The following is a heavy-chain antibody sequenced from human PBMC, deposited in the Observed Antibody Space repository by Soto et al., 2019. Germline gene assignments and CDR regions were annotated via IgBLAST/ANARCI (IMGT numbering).Heavy chain of an antibody. D-gene: IGHD3-10*01. CDR2: IYHSGST. CDR1: NASISSRKW. Sequence: TLSLTCTVSNASISSRKWWTWVRQTPGKGLEWIGEIYHSGSTNHNPSLKSRVTMSVDKSKNQFSLKMTSVTAADTGVYYCASKFGELLADAFDIWGQGTVVTVSS. CDR3: ASKFGELLADAFDI. V-gene: IGHV4-4*02. J-gene: IGHJ3*02.